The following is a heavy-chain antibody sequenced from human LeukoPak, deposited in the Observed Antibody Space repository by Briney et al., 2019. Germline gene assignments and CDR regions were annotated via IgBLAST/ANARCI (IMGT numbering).Heavy chain of an antibody. V-gene: IGHV3-30*04. CDR1: GFTFSSYA. J-gene: IGHJ4*02. CDR3: ARDNPSGWYGVHDY. CDR2: ISYDGSNK. Sequence: GGSLRLSCAASGFTFSSYAMHWVRQAPGKGLEWVAVISYDGSNKYYADSVKGRFTISRDNSKNTLYLQMNSLRAEDTAVYYCARDNPSGWYGVHDYWGQGTLVTVSS. D-gene: IGHD6-19*01.